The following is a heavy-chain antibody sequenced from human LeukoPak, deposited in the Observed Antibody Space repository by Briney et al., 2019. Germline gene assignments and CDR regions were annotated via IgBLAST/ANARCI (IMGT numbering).Heavy chain of an antibody. J-gene: IGHJ1*01. CDR3: ARPTGYDTSFESFHP. D-gene: IGHD2-2*01. CDR2: IIPILGIA. Sequence: SVKVSCKASGGTFSSYAINCVRQAPGQGLEWMGRIIPILGIANYAQKFQGRVTITADKSTSTAYMELSSLRSEDTAVYYCARPTGYDTSFESFHPRGQGTLVTVSS. CDR1: GGTFSSYA. V-gene: IGHV1-69*04.